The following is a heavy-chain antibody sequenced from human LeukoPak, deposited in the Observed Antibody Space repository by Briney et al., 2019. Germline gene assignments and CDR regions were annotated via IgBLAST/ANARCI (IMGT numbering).Heavy chain of an antibody. CDR3: ARDRLPFLGYCSGGSCSVAFDI. Sequence: ASVKVSCKASGYTFTGYYMHWVRQAPGQGLGWMGRINPNSGGTNYAQKFQGRVTMTRDTSISTAYMELSRLRSDDTAVYYCARDRLPFLGYCSGGSCSVAFDIWGQGTMVTVSS. CDR2: INPNSGGT. D-gene: IGHD2-15*01. V-gene: IGHV1-2*06. J-gene: IGHJ3*02. CDR1: GYTFTGYY.